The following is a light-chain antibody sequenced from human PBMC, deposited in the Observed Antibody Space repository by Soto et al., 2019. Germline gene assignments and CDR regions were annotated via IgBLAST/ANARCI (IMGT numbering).Light chain of an antibody. V-gene: IGLV1-51*01. CDR2: DND. J-gene: IGLJ2*01. CDR3: ATWDRILSVGV. CDR1: SSNIGNNY. Sequence: QAVLTQSPSVSADPGQKVTISCSGRSSNIGNNYVFWYQQLPGTAPKLLIYDNDKRPSGIPDRFSGSKSGTSATLGITGLQTGDEADYYCATWDRILSVGVFGGGTQLTVL.